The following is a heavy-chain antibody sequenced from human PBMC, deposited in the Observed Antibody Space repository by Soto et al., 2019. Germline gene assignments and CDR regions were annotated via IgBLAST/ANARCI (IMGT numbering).Heavy chain of an antibody. V-gene: IGHV3-23*01. CDR2: ISGSGGST. CDR1: GFTFSSYA. Sequence: GGSLRLSCAASGFTFSSYAMSWVRQAPGKGLEWVSAISGSGGSTYYADSVKGRFTISRDNSKNTLYLQMNSLRAEDTAVYYCARRFSGSYYFDYWGQGTLVTVSS. CDR3: ARRFSGSYYFDY. D-gene: IGHD1-26*01. J-gene: IGHJ4*02.